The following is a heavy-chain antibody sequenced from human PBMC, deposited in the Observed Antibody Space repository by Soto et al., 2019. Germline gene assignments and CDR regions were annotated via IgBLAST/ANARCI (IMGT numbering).Heavy chain of an antibody. CDR2: INAGNGNT. D-gene: IGHD2-2*01. V-gene: IGHV1-3*01. Sequence: ASVKVSCPASGSTYTRYAVHLVRQDPGQRLEWMGWINAGNGNTKYSQKFQGRVTITRDTSASTAYMELSSLRSEDTAVYYCASCPVDTPIPAAIRSAYYYYMDVWGKGTTVTVSS. CDR1: GSTYTRYA. CDR3: ASCPVDTPIPAAIRSAYYYYMDV. J-gene: IGHJ6*03.